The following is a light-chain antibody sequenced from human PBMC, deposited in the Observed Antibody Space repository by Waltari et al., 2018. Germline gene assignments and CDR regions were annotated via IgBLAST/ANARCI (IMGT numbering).Light chain of an antibody. CDR1: QSVSNY. Sequence: ELVLTQSPATLSCSPGERATLSCRASQSVSNYLAWYQQKPGQAPRLLIFDASNRATGVPPRFSGSGSGTDFTLTISSLEPEDFAVYYCQQRYNWPSLTFGGGTKVEI. J-gene: IGKJ4*01. CDR3: QQRYNWPSLT. CDR2: DAS. V-gene: IGKV3-11*01.